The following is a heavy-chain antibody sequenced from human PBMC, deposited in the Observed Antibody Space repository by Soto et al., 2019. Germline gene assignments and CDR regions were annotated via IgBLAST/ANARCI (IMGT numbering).Heavy chain of an antibody. V-gene: IGHV4-30-4*01. Sequence: VSGGSISSGDYYWSWIRQPPGKGLEWIGYIYYSGSTYYNPSLKSRVTISVDTSKNQFSLKPSSVTAADTAVYYCARIQKGTPMIVGGRPRNFDYWGQGTLVTVSS. CDR3: ARIQKGTPMIVGGRPRNFDY. CDR2: IYYSGST. CDR1: GGSISSGDYY. J-gene: IGHJ4*02. D-gene: IGHD3-22*01.